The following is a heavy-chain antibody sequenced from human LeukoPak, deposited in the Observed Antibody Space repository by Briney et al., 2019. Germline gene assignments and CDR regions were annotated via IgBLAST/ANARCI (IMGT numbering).Heavy chain of an antibody. CDR2: TYYRSTWYN. D-gene: IGHD2-2*01. CDR3: ARRLTQYDCFDP. V-gene: IGHV6-1*01. CDR1: GDSVSSNSVT. J-gene: IGHJ5*02. Sequence: SQTLSLTCAISGDSVSSNSVTWNWIRQSPSRGLEWLGRTYYRSTWYNDYAVSERGRITVNPDTSKNQFSLHLNSVTPEDTAVYYCARRLTQYDCFDPWGQGILVTVSS.